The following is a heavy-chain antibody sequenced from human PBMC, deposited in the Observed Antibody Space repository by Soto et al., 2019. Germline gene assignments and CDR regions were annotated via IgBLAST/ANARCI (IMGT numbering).Heavy chain of an antibody. CDR1: GYTFTGYY. CDR2: INPNSGGT. J-gene: IGHJ4*02. V-gene: IGHV1-2*02. D-gene: IGHD2-15*01. Sequence: ASVKVSCKASGYTFTGYYMHWVRQAPGQGLEWMGWINPNSGGTNYAQKFQGRVTMTRDTSISTAYMELSRLRSDDTAVYYCARRCSGGSCYLLDFDYWGQGTLVTSPQ. CDR3: ARRCSGGSCYLLDFDY.